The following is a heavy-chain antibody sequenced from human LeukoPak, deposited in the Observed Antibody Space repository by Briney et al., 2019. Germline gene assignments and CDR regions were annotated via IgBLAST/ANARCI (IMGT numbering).Heavy chain of an antibody. CDR3: TRLRADTSGGYYYFMDV. J-gene: IGHJ6*03. Sequence: AGGSLRLSCAASGFIFNDSAMHWVRQASGKGLEWVGRIRSKVNNYSTRYGASMKGRFTISRDDSKNTTYLQMNSLKTEDTAVYYCTRLRADTSGGYYYFMDVWGKGTTVTVSS. CDR1: GFIFNDSA. D-gene: IGHD6-19*01. CDR2: IRSKVNNYST. V-gene: IGHV3-73*01.